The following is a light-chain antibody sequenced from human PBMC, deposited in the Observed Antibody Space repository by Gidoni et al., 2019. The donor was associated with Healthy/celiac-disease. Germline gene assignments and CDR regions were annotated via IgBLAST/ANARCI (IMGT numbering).Light chain of an antibody. CDR2: QDS. CDR3: QAWDSSTVV. V-gene: IGLV3-1*01. CDR1: KLGDKY. J-gene: IGLJ2*01. Sequence: YRLTQPPPGPVPPGQTASITCSGYKLGDKYACWYQQKPGQSPVLVIYQDSKRPSGIPERFSGSNSGNTATLTISGTQAMDEADYYCQAWDSSTVVFGGGTKLTVL.